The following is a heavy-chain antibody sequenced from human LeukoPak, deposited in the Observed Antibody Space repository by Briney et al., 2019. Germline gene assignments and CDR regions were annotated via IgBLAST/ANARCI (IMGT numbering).Heavy chain of an antibody. Sequence: GKSLRLSCAASGFTFSSYAMHWVRQAPGKGLDWVSIISYDGSDEKFADSVKGRFTISRDNSKNMVFLQMNSLRAEDTVVYYCARDQGAALVRGVTPYLDYWGQGTLVSVSS. J-gene: IGHJ4*02. CDR1: GFTFSSYA. V-gene: IGHV3-30*04. CDR2: ISYDGSDE. D-gene: IGHD3-10*01. CDR3: ARDQGAALVRGVTPYLDY.